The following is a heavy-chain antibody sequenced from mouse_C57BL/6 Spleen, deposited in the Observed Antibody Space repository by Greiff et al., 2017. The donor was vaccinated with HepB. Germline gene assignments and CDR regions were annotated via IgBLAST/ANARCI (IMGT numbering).Heavy chain of an antibody. V-gene: IGHV1-80*01. CDR1: GYAFSSYW. CDR2: IYPGDGDT. J-gene: IGHJ2*01. CDR3: ARRWDGYSFDY. Sequence: QVQLQQSGAELVKPGASVKISCKASGYAFSSYWMNWVKQRPGKGLEWIGQIYPGDGDTNYNGKFKGKATLTADKSSSPAYMQLSSLTSEDSAVYFCARRWDGYSFDYWGQGTTLTVSS. D-gene: IGHD2-3*01.